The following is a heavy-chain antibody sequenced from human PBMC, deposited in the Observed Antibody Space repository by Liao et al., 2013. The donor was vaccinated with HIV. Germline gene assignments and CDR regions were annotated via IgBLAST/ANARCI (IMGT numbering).Heavy chain of an antibody. J-gene: IGHJ4*02. D-gene: IGHD3-3*01. V-gene: IGHV4-34*01. Sequence: QVQLQQWGAGLLQPSETLSLTCAVKGDPSGDYSWNWIRQPPGKGLEWIGEIHNNGNTKYSPSLTSRITISADMSKKQFSLKLTSVTAADTATYYCTSDFLRWGQGTQVTVSS. CDR3: TSDFLR. CDR1: GDPSGDYS. CDR2: IHNNGNT.